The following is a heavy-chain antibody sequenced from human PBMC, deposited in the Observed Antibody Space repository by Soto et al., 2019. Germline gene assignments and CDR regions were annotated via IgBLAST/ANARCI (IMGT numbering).Heavy chain of an antibody. CDR1: GFTFSTFA. V-gene: IGHV3-23*01. D-gene: IGHD5-12*01. J-gene: IGHJ6*02. CDR3: EKDRGYCGYDLWQYYYLYYTLDV. Sequence: GGSLRLSCAPSGFTFSTFAMTWVRQAPGGWLEWVSALRDDGGSRTCTDSVKGRFAVSRDTSKNTIYQEMNSLRAEDTTVYYCEKDRGYCGYDLWQYYYLYYTLDVWGQGTAVTVSS. CDR2: LRDDGGSR.